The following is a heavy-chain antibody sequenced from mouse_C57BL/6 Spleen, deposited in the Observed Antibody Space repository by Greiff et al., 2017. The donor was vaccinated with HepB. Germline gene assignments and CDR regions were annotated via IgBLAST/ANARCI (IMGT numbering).Heavy chain of an antibody. J-gene: IGHJ1*03. CDR1: GFNIKDYY. CDR3: TVISTVGAGDFDV. D-gene: IGHD1-1*01. V-gene: IGHV14-1*01. Sequence: EVKLVESGAELVRPGASVKLSCTASGFNIKDYYMHWVKQRPEQGLEWIGRIDPEDGDTEYAPKFQGKATMTADTSSNTAYLQLSSLTSEDTAVYYCTVISTVGAGDFDVWGTGTTVTVSS. CDR2: IDPEDGDT.